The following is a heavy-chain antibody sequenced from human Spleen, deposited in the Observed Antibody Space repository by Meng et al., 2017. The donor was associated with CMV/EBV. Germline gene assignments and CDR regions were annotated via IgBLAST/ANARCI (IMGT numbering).Heavy chain of an antibody. CDR1: GFTFSSYA. D-gene: IGHD2-2*01. J-gene: IGHJ4*02. Sequence: GESLKISCAASGFTFSSYAMHWVRQAPGKGLEWVAVISYDGSNKYYADSVKGRFTISRDNSKNTLYLQMNSLRAEDTAVYYCARGRSSNYSDFWGQGTLVTVSS. CDR2: ISYDGSNK. CDR3: ARGRSSNYSDF. V-gene: IGHV3-30-3*01.